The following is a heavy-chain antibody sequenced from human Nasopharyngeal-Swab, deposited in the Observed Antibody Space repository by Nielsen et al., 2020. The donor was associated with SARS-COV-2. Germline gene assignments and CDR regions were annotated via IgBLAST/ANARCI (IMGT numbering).Heavy chain of an antibody. D-gene: IGHD1-26*01. CDR2: ISYEGSNK. J-gene: IGHJ4*02. Sequence: GESLKISCAASGFTFSSYAMHWVRQAPGKGLEWVAVISYEGSNKYYADSVKGRFTISRDNSKNTLYLQMNSLRAEDTAVYYCARGYSGSYYSPFDYWGQGTLVTVSS. CDR1: GFTFSSYA. CDR3: ARGYSGSYYSPFDY. V-gene: IGHV3-30-3*01.